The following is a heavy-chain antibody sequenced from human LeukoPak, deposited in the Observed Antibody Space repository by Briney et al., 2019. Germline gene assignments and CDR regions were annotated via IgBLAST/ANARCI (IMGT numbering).Heavy chain of an antibody. Sequence: PSETLSLTCAVYGGSFSGYYWSWIRQPPGKGLEWIGEINHSGSTNYNPSLKSRVTISVDTSKNQFSLKLSSVTAADTAVYYCARAYYGSGIGNMDVWGKGTTVTVSS. CDR3: ARAYYGSGIGNMDV. CDR1: GGSFSGYY. V-gene: IGHV4-34*01. J-gene: IGHJ6*03. CDR2: INHSGST. D-gene: IGHD3-10*01.